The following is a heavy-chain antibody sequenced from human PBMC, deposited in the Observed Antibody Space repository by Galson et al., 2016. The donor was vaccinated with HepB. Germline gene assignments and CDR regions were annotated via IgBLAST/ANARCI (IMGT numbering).Heavy chain of an antibody. CDR1: GLTFSSDW. CDR3: ASWWQTPASYFDY. D-gene: IGHD2-8*02. CDR2: IKQDGSEK. V-gene: IGHV3-7*01. J-gene: IGHJ4*02. Sequence: SLRLSCAASGLTFSSDWMSWVRQAPGKGLEWVAHIKQDGSEKYYVDSVKGRFTISRDNAKNSLYLQMNSLRAEDTAVYYCASWWQTPASYFDYWGQGTLVTVSS.